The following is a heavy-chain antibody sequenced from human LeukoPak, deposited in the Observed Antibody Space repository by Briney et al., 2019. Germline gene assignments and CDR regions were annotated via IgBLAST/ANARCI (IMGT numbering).Heavy chain of an antibody. D-gene: IGHD2-2*01. CDR3: AKAGPVVPAATRYYYYMDV. J-gene: IGHJ6*03. V-gene: IGHV3-23*01. CDR1: GFTFSSYA. CDR2: ISGSGGST. Sequence: GGSLRLSCAASGFTFSSYAMSWVRQAPGKGLEWVSAISGSGGSTYYADSVKGRFTISRDSSKNTLYLQMNSLRAEDTAVYNCAKAGPVVPAATRYYYYMDVWGKGTTVTVSS.